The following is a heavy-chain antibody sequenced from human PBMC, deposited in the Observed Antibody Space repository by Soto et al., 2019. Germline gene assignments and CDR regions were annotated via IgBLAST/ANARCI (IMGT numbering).Heavy chain of an antibody. V-gene: IGHV1-18*01. Sequence: QVQLVQSGAEVKKPGASVKVSCKASGYTFTSFGISWVRQAPGQGLEWMGWISAYNGNTNYAENLHGRVTMTTDTSTRTAYMELRSLRSDDTAVYYCARDHRGGTDAFDIWGQGTMVTVSS. J-gene: IGHJ3*02. CDR3: ARDHRGGTDAFDI. CDR2: ISAYNGNT. CDR1: GYTFTSFG. D-gene: IGHD2-15*01.